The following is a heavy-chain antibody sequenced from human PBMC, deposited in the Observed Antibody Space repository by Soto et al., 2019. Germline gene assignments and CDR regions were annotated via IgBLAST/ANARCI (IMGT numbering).Heavy chain of an antibody. D-gene: IGHD1-20*01. CDR2: ISVSDAFI. Sequence: EVQLLESGGDLVQPGGSLRLSCAASGFNVGAFAVNWVRQAPGKGLEWVSGISVSDAFIYYADSVRGRLSISRDASETILYPQMNSLRVDDTALYYCTRETVAGITGLDYWGPGTLVTVSS. CDR1: GFNVGAFA. J-gene: IGHJ4*02. CDR3: TRETVAGITGLDY. V-gene: IGHV3-23*01.